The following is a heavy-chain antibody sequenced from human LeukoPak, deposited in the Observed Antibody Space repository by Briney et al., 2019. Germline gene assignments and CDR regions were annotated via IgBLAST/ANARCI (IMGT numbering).Heavy chain of an antibody. Sequence: GGSLRLSCAASGFAFSSFAMGWVRQSPGKGLEWLSTINGGGNTTFYADSVQGRFTISRDNSKNTLYLHRDSLRPDDTAIYYCTKELHVAVAVADYYYFYMDVWGRGTAVTVSS. CDR2: INGGGNTT. V-gene: IGHV3-23*01. CDR3: TKELHVAVAVADYYYFYMDV. J-gene: IGHJ6*03. D-gene: IGHD6-19*01. CDR1: GFAFSSFA.